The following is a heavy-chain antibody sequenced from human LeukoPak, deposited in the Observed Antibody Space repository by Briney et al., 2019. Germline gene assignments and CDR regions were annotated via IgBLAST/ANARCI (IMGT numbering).Heavy chain of an antibody. CDR1: GFTFSNYW. D-gene: IGHD6-13*01. J-gene: IGHJ5*01. CDR3: ARDRAGTGSGWFDP. Sequence: GGSLRLSCAASGFTFSNYWMHWVCQAPGKGLVRVSRINSDGNSTRYADSVKGRFTVSRDNAKSTLYLQMNSLRVEDTAVYYCARDRAGTGSGWFDPWGQGTLVTVSS. CDR2: INSDGNST. V-gene: IGHV3-74*01.